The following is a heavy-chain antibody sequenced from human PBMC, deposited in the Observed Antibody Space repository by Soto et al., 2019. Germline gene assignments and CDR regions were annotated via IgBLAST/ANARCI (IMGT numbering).Heavy chain of an antibody. J-gene: IGHJ4*02. V-gene: IGHV4-59*01. CDR1: GGSLSSYY. CDR3: ARGLKYMSAYPYFDN. CDR2: IYDCGSA. Sequence: QVQLQESGPGLVKPSETLSLTCTVSGGSLSSYYWSWIRQPPGKGLEWIGYIYDCGSANFNPSLTSRVTISVDTSKNQISLRLTSVIPADTAVYFCARGLKYMSAYPYFDNWGQGTLVTVSS. D-gene: IGHD3-16*01.